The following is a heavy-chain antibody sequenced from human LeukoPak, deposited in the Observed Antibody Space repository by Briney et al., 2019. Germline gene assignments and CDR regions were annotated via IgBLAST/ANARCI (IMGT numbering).Heavy chain of an antibody. V-gene: IGHV3-30*02. D-gene: IGHD2-2*01. J-gene: IGHJ5*02. CDR3: AKDPLSCSSTINWFDP. CDR2: IRYDGSNK. Sequence: PGGSLRLSCAASGFTFSSYGMHWVRQAPGKGLEWVAFIRYDGSNKYYADSVKGRFTISRDNSKNTLYLQMNSLRAEDTAVYYCAKDPLSCSSTINWFDPWGQGTLVTVSS. CDR1: GFTFSSYG.